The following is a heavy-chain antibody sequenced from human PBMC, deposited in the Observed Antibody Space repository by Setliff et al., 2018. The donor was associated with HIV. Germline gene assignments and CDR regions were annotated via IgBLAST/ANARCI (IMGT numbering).Heavy chain of an antibody. CDR2: IYTSGST. J-gene: IGHJ4*02. CDR3: ARESPRNYYYNFWSGYPSYFDY. D-gene: IGHD3-3*01. CDR1: GYSISSGYY. V-gene: IGHV4-61*02. Sequence: PSETLSLTCAVSGYSISSGYYWGWIRQPAGKGLEWIGRIYTSGSTSYNPSLKSRVTISVDTSRNQFSLNLNSVTAADTAVYYCARESPRNYYYNFWSGYPSYFDYWGQGTLVTVSS.